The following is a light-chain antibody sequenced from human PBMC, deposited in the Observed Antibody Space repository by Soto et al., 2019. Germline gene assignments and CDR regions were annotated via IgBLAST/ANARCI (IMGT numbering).Light chain of an antibody. Sequence: EIVLTQSPGTLSLSPGERATLSCRASQSVSSSYLAWYQQKPGQAPRLLIYGASSRATGIPDRFSGSGSETAVTLSISRLEPDDFDVYYCQQYGSSRTFGQVTNVEIK. CDR2: GAS. V-gene: IGKV3-20*01. J-gene: IGKJ1*01. CDR3: QQYGSSRT. CDR1: QSVSSSY.